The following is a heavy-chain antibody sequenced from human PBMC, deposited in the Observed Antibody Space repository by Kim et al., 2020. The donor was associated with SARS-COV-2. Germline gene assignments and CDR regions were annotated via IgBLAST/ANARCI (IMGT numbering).Heavy chain of an antibody. CDR3: AKEENPIAAYYYGMDV. J-gene: IGHJ6*02. D-gene: IGHD6-13*01. CDR2: IWYDGSNK. Sequence: GGSLRLSCAASGFTFSSYGMHWVRQAPGKGLEWVAVIWYDGSNKYYADSVKGRFTISRDNSKNTLYLQMNSLRAEDTAVYYCAKEENPIAAYYYGMDVWGQGTTVTVSS. V-gene: IGHV3-33*06. CDR1: GFTFSSYG.